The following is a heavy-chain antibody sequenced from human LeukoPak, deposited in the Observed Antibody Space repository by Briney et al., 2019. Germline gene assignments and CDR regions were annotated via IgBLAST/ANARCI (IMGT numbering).Heavy chain of an antibody. Sequence: SDTLSLTCTVSGGSFSSDTYYWSWIRQAPGKGLEWIGYLYPSGSTHYSPSLRSRVTISVDTSKNRFSLKLSSVTAADTAVYFCARVYWGVVTSTVLGWLDPWGQGTLVTVSS. CDR3: ARVYWGVVTSTVLGWLDP. CDR1: GGSFSSDTYY. CDR2: LYPSGST. V-gene: IGHV4-61*01. D-gene: IGHD3-10*01. J-gene: IGHJ5*02.